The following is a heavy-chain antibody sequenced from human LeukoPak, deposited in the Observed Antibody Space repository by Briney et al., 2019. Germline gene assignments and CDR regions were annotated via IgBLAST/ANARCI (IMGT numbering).Heavy chain of an antibody. J-gene: IGHJ4*02. Sequence: PSETLSLTCAVYGGSFSGYYWSWIRQPPGKGLEWIGEINHSGSTNHNPSLKSRVTISVDTSKNQFSLKLSSVTAADTAVYYCARERGYYDSSGYLYWGQGTLVTVSS. CDR2: INHSGST. D-gene: IGHD3-22*01. CDR1: GGSFSGYY. CDR3: ARERGYYDSSGYLY. V-gene: IGHV4-34*01.